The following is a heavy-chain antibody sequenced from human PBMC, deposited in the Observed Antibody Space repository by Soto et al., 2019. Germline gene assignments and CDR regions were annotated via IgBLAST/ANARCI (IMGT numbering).Heavy chain of an antibody. D-gene: IGHD3-10*01. CDR1: GYSFTSYW. Sequence: GESLKISCKGSGYSFTSYWISWVRQMPGKGLEWMGRIDPSYSYTNYSQSFQGHVSISADKSISTAYLQWSSLKASDTAMYYCARHGKYYYGSGSLYYYGMDVGGQGTTVTVSS. J-gene: IGHJ6*02. CDR3: ARHGKYYYGSGSLYYYGMDV. V-gene: IGHV5-10-1*01. CDR2: IDPSYSYT.